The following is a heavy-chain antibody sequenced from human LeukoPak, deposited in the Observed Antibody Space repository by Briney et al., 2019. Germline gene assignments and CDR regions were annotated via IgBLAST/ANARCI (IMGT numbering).Heavy chain of an antibody. CDR1: GGSFSGYY. CDR3: ARGVYTAMVYYMDV. D-gene: IGHD5-18*01. V-gene: IGHV4-34*01. CDR2: INHSGST. J-gene: IGHJ6*03. Sequence: NPSETLSLTCAVYGGSFSGYYWSWIRQPPGKGLEWIGEINHSGSTNYNPSLKSRVTISVDTSKNQFSLKLSSETAADTAVYYCARGVYTAMVYYMDVWGKGTTVTVSS.